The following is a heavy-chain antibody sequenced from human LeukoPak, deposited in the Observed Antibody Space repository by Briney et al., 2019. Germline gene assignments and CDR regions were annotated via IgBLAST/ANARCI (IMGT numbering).Heavy chain of an antibody. V-gene: IGHV4-34*01. CDR1: GGSFSGYY. Sequence: SETLPLTCAVYGGSFSGYYWSWIRQPPGKGLEWIGEINHSGSTNYNPSLKSRVTISVDTSKNQFSLKLSSVTAADTAVYYCARSIAVAGKRGLDYWGQGTLVTVSS. CDR2: INHSGST. J-gene: IGHJ4*02. D-gene: IGHD6-19*01. CDR3: ARSIAVAGKRGLDY.